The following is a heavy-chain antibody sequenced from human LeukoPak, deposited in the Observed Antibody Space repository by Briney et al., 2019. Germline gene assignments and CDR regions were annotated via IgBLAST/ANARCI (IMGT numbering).Heavy chain of an antibody. D-gene: IGHD3-10*01. CDR1: GFTFSSYS. J-gene: IGHJ4*02. CDR2: IGSSSSYI. Sequence: GGSLRLSCAASGFTFSSYSMNWVRQAPGKGLEWVSSIGSSSSYIYYADSVKGRFTISRDNAKNSLYLQMNSLRAEDTAVYYCARAFYGSGSLDYWGQGTLVTVSS. CDR3: ARAFYGSGSLDY. V-gene: IGHV3-21*01.